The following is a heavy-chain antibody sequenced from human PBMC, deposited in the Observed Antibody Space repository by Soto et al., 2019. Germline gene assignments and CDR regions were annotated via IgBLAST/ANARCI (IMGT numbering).Heavy chain of an antibody. CDR2: ISWNSGSI. CDR1: GFTFDDYA. V-gene: IGHV3-9*01. CDR3: AKLHDPRSYYYYYYMDV. J-gene: IGHJ6*03. Sequence: GGSLRLSCAASGFTFDDYAMHWVRQAPGKGLEWVSGISWNSGSIGYADSVKGRFTISRDNAKNSLYLQMNSLRAEDTALYYCAKLHDPRSYYYYYYMDVWGKGTTVTVSS.